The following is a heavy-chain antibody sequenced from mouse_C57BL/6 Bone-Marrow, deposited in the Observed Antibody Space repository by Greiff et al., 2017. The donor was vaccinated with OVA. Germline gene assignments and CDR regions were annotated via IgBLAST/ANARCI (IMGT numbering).Heavy chain of an antibody. V-gene: IGHV1-4*01. CDR1: GYTFTSYT. J-gene: IGHJ3*01. D-gene: IGHD2-4*01. CDR3: ARNDYDEDWFAY. CDR2: INPSSGYT. Sequence: VQLVESGAELARPGASVKMSCKASGYTFTSYTMHWVKQRPGQGLEWIGYINPSSGYTKYNQKFKDKATLTADKSSSTAYMQLSSLTSEDSAVYYCARNDYDEDWFAYWGQGTLVTVSA.